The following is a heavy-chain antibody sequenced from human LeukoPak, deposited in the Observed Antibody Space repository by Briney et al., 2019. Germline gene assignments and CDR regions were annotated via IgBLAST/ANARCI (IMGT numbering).Heavy chain of an antibody. CDR2: INSDGSEG. V-gene: IGHV3-7*03. CDR3: ARSSYSSSSSV. Sequence: GVSLRLSCAVSGFTFSGFWMSWSRQAPGKGLEWVASINSDGSEGYYADVVKGRFTISRDNAKNSLYLQINSLRAEDTAVYYCARSSYSSSSSVWGQGTMVTVSS. D-gene: IGHD6-6*01. J-gene: IGHJ3*01. CDR1: GFTFSGFW.